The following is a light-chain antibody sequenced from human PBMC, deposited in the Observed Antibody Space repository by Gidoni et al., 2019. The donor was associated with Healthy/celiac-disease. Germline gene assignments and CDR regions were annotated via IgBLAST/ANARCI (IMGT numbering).Light chain of an antibody. CDR2: GAS. Sequence: EIVLTQSPGTLSLSPGERATLSCRARQSVSSSYLAWYQQKPGQAPRLLIDGASSRATGIPDRFSGSGSGTDFTLTISRLEPEDFAVYYCQQYGSSPLFTFXPXTKVDIK. J-gene: IGKJ3*01. CDR3: QQYGSSPLFT. V-gene: IGKV3-20*01. CDR1: QSVSSSY.